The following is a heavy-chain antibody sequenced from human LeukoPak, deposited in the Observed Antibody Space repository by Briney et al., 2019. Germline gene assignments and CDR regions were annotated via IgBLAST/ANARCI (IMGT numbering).Heavy chain of an antibody. Sequence: GGSLRLSCAASGFTFSSYGMHWVRQAPGKGLEWVAVISYDGSNKYYADSVKGRFTISRDNSKNTLYLQMNSLRAEDTAVYYCAQCPGDPIDYYYYGMDVWGQGTTVTVSS. CDR1: GFTFSSYG. CDR3: AQCPGDPIDYYYYGMDV. CDR2: ISYDGSNK. D-gene: IGHD3-10*01. V-gene: IGHV3-30*18. J-gene: IGHJ6*02.